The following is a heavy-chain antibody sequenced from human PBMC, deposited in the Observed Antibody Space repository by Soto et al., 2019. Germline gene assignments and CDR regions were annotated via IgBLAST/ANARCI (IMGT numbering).Heavy chain of an antibody. CDR3: ARDRVQIVAGLHV. CDR1: GFTFSNNG. Sequence: QVQLVESWGGVVQPGRSLRLSCAASGFTFSNNGMHCVRQAPGKGLAWVAVIWYDGINKSYADAVQGRFIISRDNSNNTKYLHMTRKKAEETGVYYCARDRVQIVAGLHVWGQGTTVTVYS. J-gene: IGHJ6*02. V-gene: IGHV3-33*01. D-gene: IGHD2-21*01. CDR2: IWYDGINK.